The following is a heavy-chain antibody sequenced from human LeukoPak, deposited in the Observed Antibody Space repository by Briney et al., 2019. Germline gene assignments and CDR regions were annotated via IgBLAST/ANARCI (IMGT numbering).Heavy chain of an antibody. J-gene: IGHJ3*02. V-gene: IGHV3-21*01. CDR1: GFTFTRYS. CDR3: TRDLDLYNDAFDI. Sequence: GGSLRLSCTASGFTFTRYSMNWVRQAPGKGLEWVSSIRSRGNAIYYADSVKGRFTISRDNAKKSAFLQINSLRAEDTAVYYCTRDLDLYNDAFDIWGQGTRVIVSS. D-gene: IGHD1-14*01. CDR2: IRSRGNAI.